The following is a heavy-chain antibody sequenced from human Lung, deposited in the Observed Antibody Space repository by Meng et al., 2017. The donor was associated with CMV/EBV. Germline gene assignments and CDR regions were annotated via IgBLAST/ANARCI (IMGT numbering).Heavy chain of an antibody. V-gene: IGHV1-8*01. J-gene: IGHJ4*02. CDR3: VRGNWGDY. CDR2: MNPNTGDT. CDR1: GYTFTGYD. D-gene: IGHD7-27*01. Sequence: ASVKVSCKASGYTFTGYDINWVRQATGQGLEWMGWMNPNTGDTGYAQEFQGRVTMTSNSSISTAYRELSSLISEDTAIYYCVRGNWGDYWGQGTLVTVSS.